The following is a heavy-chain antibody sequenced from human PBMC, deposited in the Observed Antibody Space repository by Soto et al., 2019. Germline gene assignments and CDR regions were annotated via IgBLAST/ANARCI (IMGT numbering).Heavy chain of an antibody. Sequence: EVQLLESGGGLVQPGGSLRLSCEASGFTFSSNAMSWVRQAPGKGLEWVSSISNSGSTFYADSVKGRFSISRDNSKNTLYLQMNSLRADDTAVYYCAKDWGAGTGYFFDYWGQGTLVTVSS. V-gene: IGHV3-23*01. J-gene: IGHJ4*02. CDR3: AKDWGAGTGYFFDY. CDR1: GFTFSSNA. D-gene: IGHD6-19*01. CDR2: ISNSGST.